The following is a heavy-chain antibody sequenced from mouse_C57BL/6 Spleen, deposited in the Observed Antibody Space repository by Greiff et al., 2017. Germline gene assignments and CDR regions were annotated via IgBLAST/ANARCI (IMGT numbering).Heavy chain of an antibody. J-gene: IGHJ4*01. CDR1: GFTFSDYG. V-gene: IGHV5-17*01. CDR2: ISSGSSTI. Sequence: EVQLVESGGGLVKPGGSLKLSCAASGFTFSDYGMHWVRQAPEKGLEWVAYISSGSSTIYYADTVKGRFTISRDNAKNTLFLQMTSLRSEDTAMYYCAREDGYPYYAMDYWGQGTSVTVSS. CDR3: AREDGYPYYAMDY. D-gene: IGHD2-3*01.